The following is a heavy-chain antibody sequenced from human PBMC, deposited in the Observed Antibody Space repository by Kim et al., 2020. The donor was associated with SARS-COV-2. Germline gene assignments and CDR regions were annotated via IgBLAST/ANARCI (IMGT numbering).Heavy chain of an antibody. CDR2: INHSGST. J-gene: IGHJ5*02. CDR3: ARGGGRQYSSSFGWFDP. CDR1: GGSFSGYY. D-gene: IGHD6-6*01. Sequence: SETLSLTCAVYGGSFSGYYWSWIRQPPGKGLEWIGEINHSGSTNYNPSLKSRVTISVDTSKNQFSLKLSSVTAADTAVYYCARGGGRQYSSSFGWFDPWG. V-gene: IGHV4-34*01.